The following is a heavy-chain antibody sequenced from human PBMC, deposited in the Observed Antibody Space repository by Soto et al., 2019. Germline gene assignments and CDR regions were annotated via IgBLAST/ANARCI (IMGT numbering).Heavy chain of an antibody. CDR2: ISGSRSPI. J-gene: IGHJ4*02. CDR3: ARGGRGYDYFDY. D-gene: IGHD5-12*01. V-gene: IGHV3-48*02. Sequence: ESGGGLVQPGGSLKISCAASGFIFSDYPMNWVRQAPGKGLEWVSYISGSRSPIYYADSVKGRFTISRDSAKNSLYLQMNSLRDEDTALYYCARGGRGYDYFDYWGQGTLVTVSS. CDR1: GFIFSDYP.